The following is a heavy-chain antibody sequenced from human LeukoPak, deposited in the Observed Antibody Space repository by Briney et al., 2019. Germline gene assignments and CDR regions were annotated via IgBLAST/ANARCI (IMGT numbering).Heavy chain of an antibody. V-gene: IGHV3-23*01. D-gene: IGHD6-13*01. J-gene: IGHJ4*02. CDR3: AKAQYSSSWSGGDY. CDR2: ISGSGGST. Sequence: GGSLRLSCAASGFTFSSYAVSWVRQAPGKGLEWVSAISGSGGSTYYADSVKGRFTISRDNSKNTLYLQMNSLRAEDTAVYYCAKAQYSSSWSGGDYWGQGTLVTVSS. CDR1: GFTFSSYA.